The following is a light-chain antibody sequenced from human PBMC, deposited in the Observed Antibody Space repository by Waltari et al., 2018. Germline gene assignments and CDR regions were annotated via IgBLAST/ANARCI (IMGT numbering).Light chain of an antibody. V-gene: IGLV2-23*02. Sequence: QSALTQPASVSGSPGQSITIPCTGTRSDVGTYNLVSWYQQHPGKAPKFMIYEVSKRPSGVSNRFSGSKSGNTASLTISGLQAEDEAAYYCCSYAGSSTWVFGGGTKLTVL. J-gene: IGLJ3*02. CDR1: RSDVGTYNL. CDR2: EVS. CDR3: CSYAGSSTWV.